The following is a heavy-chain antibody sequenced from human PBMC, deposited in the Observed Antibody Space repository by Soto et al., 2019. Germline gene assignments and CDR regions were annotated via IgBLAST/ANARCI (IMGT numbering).Heavy chain of an antibody. CDR1: GYTFTNYW. Sequence: GESLKISCEASGYTFTNYWISWVRQMPGKGLEWMGNIDPSDSYTDYSPSFHGHVTISADKSISTAYLQWSSLMASDTAMYYCARLGGYDAYYFGMDVWGQGTTVPVSS. D-gene: IGHD3-22*01. CDR2: IDPSDSYT. J-gene: IGHJ6*02. V-gene: IGHV5-10-1*01. CDR3: ARLGGYDAYYFGMDV.